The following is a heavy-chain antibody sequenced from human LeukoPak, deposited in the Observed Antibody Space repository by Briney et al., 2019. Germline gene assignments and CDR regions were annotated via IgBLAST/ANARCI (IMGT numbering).Heavy chain of an antibody. V-gene: IGHV3-33*06. J-gene: IGHJ4*02. D-gene: IGHD4-11*01. CDR2: IWYDGSNK. CDR3: AKGSTVTTVGDFDY. Sequence: PGRSLRLSCAASGFTFSSYGMHWVRQAPGKGLEWVAVIWYDGSNKYYADSVKGRFTISRDNSKNTLYLQMNSLRAEDTAVYYCAKGSTVTTVGDFDYWGQGTLVTVSS. CDR1: GFTFSSYG.